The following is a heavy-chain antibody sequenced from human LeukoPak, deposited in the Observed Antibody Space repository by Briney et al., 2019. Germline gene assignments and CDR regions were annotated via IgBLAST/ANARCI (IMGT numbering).Heavy chain of an antibody. V-gene: IGHV4-39*01. D-gene: IGHD2-2*01. Sequence: ASETLSLTCTVSGGSISSSSVYWGWIRQPPGKGLEWIGSIYYSGSTYYNPSLKSRVTISVDTSKNQFSLKLSSVTAADTAVYYCARLHIVVVPAATGGWFAPWGQGTLVTVSS. J-gene: IGHJ5*02. CDR1: GGSISSSSVY. CDR3: ARLHIVVVPAATGGWFAP. CDR2: IYYSGST.